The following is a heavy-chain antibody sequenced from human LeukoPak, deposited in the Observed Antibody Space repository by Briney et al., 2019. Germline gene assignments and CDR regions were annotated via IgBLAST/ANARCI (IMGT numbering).Heavy chain of an antibody. J-gene: IGHJ4*02. CDR1: GGSISSYY. CDR3: ARSHDILTGYPSLWY. V-gene: IGHV4-59*08. CDR2: LYYSGST. D-gene: IGHD3-9*01. Sequence: PSETLSLTCTVSGGSISSYYWSWVRQPPGKGLEWIGYLYYSGSTNYNPSLKSRVTISVDTSKNPFSLKLSSVTAADTAVYYCARSHDILTGYPSLWYWGQGTLVTVSS.